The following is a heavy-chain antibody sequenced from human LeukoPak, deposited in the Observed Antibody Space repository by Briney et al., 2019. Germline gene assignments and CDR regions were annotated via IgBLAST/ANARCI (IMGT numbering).Heavy chain of an antibody. CDR3: AKELGDYEGMDV. Sequence: GGSLRLSCAASGFTFSSYGMHWVRQAPGKGLEWVAVISYDGSNKYYADSVKGRFTISRDNSKNTLYLQMNSLRAEDTAVHYCAKELGDYEGMDVWGQGTTVTVSS. CDR2: ISYDGSNK. V-gene: IGHV3-30*18. J-gene: IGHJ6*02. CDR1: GFTFSSYG.